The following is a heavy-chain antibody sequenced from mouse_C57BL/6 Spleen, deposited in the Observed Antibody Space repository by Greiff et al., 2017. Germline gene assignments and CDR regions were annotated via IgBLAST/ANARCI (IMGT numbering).Heavy chain of an antibody. V-gene: IGHV1-52*01. D-gene: IGHD2-5*01. CDR1: GYTFTSYW. J-gene: IGHJ2*01. Sequence: QVQLQQPGAELVRPGSSVKLSCKASGYTFTSYWMHWVKQRPIQGLEWIGNIDPSDSETHYNQKFKDKATLTVDKSSSTAYMQLSSLTSEDSAVYYCARGGYSNYFYYFDDWGQGATLTVSS. CDR3: ARGGYSNYFYYFDD. CDR2: IDPSDSET.